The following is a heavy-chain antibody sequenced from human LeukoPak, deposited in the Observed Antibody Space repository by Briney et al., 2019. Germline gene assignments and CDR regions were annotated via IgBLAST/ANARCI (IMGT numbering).Heavy chain of an antibody. D-gene: IGHD3-10*01. Sequence: PGGSLRLSCVASGFTFNSYTMNWVRQAPGKGLEWVSSITYSGSYIYYADSVKGRFTISRDNAKNSLYLQMNSLRVEDTAVYYCAREPLWFGEFPFDYWGQGTLVTVSS. CDR2: ITYSGSYI. J-gene: IGHJ4*02. CDR3: AREPLWFGEFPFDY. V-gene: IGHV3-21*01. CDR1: GFTFNSYT.